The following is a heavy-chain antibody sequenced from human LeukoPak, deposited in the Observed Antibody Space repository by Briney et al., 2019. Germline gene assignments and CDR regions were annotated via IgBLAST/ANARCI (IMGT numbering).Heavy chain of an antibody. Sequence: PGGSLRLSCAASGFTFSDYYMSWIRQAPGKGLEWVSYISSSGSTIYYADSVKGRFTISRDNAKNSLYLQMNSLRAEDTAVYYCARDYYYDSSGYPKDWGQGTLVTVSS. CDR3: ARDYYYDSSGYPKD. CDR2: ISSSGSTI. V-gene: IGHV3-11*04. CDR1: GFTFSDYY. J-gene: IGHJ4*02. D-gene: IGHD3-22*01.